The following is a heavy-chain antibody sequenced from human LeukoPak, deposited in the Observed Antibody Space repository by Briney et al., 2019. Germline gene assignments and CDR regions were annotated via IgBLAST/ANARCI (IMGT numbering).Heavy chain of an antibody. CDR3: ARVSGSILADYFDY. Sequence: SETLSLTCAVYGGSFSGYYWSWIRQPPGKGLEWIGEINHSGSTNYNPSLKSRVTISVDTSKNQFSLKLSSVTAADTAVYYCARVSGSILADYFDYWGQGNLVTVSS. V-gene: IGHV4-34*01. D-gene: IGHD5-12*01. CDR2: INHSGST. CDR1: GGSFSGYY. J-gene: IGHJ4*02.